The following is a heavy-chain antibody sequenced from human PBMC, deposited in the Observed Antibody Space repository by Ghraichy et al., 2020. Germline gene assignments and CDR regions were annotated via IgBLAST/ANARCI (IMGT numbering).Heavy chain of an antibody. Sequence: GGSLRLSCAASGFTFSDYYMSWIRQAPGKGLEWVSYISSSGSTIYYADSVKGRFTISRDNAKNSLYLQMNSLRAEDTAVYYCARSTPYCGGDCYSAYFQHWGQGTLVTVSS. V-gene: IGHV3-11*01. CDR1: GFTFSDYY. CDR2: ISSSGSTI. J-gene: IGHJ1*01. CDR3: ARSTPYCGGDCYSAYFQH. D-gene: IGHD2-21*02.